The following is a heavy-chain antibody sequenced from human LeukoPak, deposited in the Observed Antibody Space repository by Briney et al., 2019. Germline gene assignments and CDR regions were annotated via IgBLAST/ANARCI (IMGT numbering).Heavy chain of an antibody. J-gene: IGHJ4*02. CDR3: AREESDFWSGSLDY. D-gene: IGHD3-3*01. V-gene: IGHV4-4*07. Sequence: SETLSLTCIVSGDSISNYYWSWIRQPAGKGLKWIGRIYTSGSTNYNPSLKSRVTMSVDTSKNQFSLKLSSVTAADTAVYYCAREESDFWSGSLDYWGQGTLVTVSS. CDR1: GDSISNYY. CDR2: IYTSGST.